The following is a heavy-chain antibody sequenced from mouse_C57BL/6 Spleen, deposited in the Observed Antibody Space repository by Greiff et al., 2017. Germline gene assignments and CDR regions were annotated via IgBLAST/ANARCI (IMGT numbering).Heavy chain of an antibody. V-gene: IGHV1-80*01. J-gene: IGHJ2*01. CDR1: GYAFSSYW. CDR2: IYPGDGDT. CDR3: ARSATTVVGRYFDY. Sequence: QVQLQQSGAELVKPGASVKISCTASGYAFSSYWMNWVKQRPGPGLEWIGQIYPGDGDTNYNGKFKGKATLTADNSSSTAYMQLSSLTSKDSAVYFCARSATTVVGRYFDYWGQGTTLTVSS. D-gene: IGHD1-1*01.